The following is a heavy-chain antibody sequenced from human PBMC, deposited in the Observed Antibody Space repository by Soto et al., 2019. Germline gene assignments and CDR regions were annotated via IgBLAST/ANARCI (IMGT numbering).Heavy chain of an antibody. CDR1: GFTFSSHG. D-gene: IGHD3-3*01. CDR2: ISQDGSEE. Sequence: GGSLRLSCAASGFTFSSHGMHWVRQAPGKGLEWVADISQDGSEEYYANSVKGRFTISRDNAKNTLYLQMNSLRAEDTAVYYCARDVANEYYDFWSGYFGYYYYMDVWGKGTTVTVSS. V-gene: IGHV3-30*03. CDR3: ARDVANEYYDFWSGYFGYYYYMDV. J-gene: IGHJ6*03.